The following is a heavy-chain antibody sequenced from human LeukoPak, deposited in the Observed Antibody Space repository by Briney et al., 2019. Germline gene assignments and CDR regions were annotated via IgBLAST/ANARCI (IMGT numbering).Heavy chain of an antibody. Sequence: PGGSLRLSCAASGFTFSSSGMHWVRQAPGKGLEWVSVIWYDASNKYYADSVRGRFTISRDNSKNTLYLQMNSLRAEDTAVYYCARDPGDYYGSGSSDAFDIWGQGTMVTVSS. J-gene: IGHJ3*02. V-gene: IGHV3-33*01. D-gene: IGHD3-10*01. CDR2: IWYDASNK. CDR3: ARDPGDYYGSGSSDAFDI. CDR1: GFTFSSSG.